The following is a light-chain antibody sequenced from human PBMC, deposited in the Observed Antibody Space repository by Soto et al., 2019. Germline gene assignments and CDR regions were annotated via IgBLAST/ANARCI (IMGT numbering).Light chain of an antibody. CDR2: EVS. Sequence: QSALTQPASVSGSHGRSITISCTGTSSDVDGYNYVSWYQQHPGKAPKLMIYEVSNRPSGVSNRFSGSKSGNTASLTISGLQAEDEADYYCSSYTRSSTCVFGGGTNLTVL. CDR1: SSDVDGYNY. J-gene: IGLJ3*02. V-gene: IGLV2-14*01. CDR3: SSYTRSSTCV.